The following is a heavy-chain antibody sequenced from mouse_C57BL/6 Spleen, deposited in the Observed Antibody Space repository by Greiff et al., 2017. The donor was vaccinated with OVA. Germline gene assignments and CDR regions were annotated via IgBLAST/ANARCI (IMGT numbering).Heavy chain of an antibody. Sequence: QVQLKESGPGLVAPSQSLSITCTVSGFSLTSYGVHWVRQPPGKGLAWLVVIWSDGSTTYNSALKSRLSISKDNSKSQGFLKKNSHQTDDTAMYYMAKHQKSAMDYWGQGTSVTVSS. CDR3: AKHQKSAMDY. V-gene: IGHV2-6-1*01. CDR2: IWSDGST. CDR1: GFSLTSYG. J-gene: IGHJ4*01.